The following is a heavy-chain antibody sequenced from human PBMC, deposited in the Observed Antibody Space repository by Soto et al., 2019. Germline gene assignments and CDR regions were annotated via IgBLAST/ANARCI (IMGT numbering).Heavy chain of an antibody. CDR3: ARAHVRLQLGSSDY. D-gene: IGHD6-25*01. J-gene: IGHJ4*02. Sequence: QVQLVQSGAEVKKPGASVKVSCKASGYSFTGYFMHWVRQVPGQGLEWMGWTNPKSGVTKYPQKFQGRVTMTRDTSISTANMELTRLRSDDTAVYYCARAHVRLQLGSSDYWGQGTLVTVSS. CDR2: TNPKSGVT. V-gene: IGHV1-2*02. CDR1: GYSFTGYF.